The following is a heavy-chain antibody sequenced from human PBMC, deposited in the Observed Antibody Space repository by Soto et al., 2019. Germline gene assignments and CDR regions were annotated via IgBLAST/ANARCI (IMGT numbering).Heavy chain of an antibody. CDR3: ARIPCGNYYTENFFDP. Sequence: ESGPTLVNPTQTLTLTCTFSGSSLTTNGMCLSWIRQPPGKALEWLALIDWDDNTYYSTSLNNRLTLSKDTSKNQVVLLVRHMGPVDTATYYCARIPCGNYYTENFFDPWGQGIPVTVSS. CDR2: IDWDDNT. D-gene: IGHD3-22*01. J-gene: IGHJ5*02. V-gene: IGHV2-70*01. CDR1: GSSLTTNGMC.